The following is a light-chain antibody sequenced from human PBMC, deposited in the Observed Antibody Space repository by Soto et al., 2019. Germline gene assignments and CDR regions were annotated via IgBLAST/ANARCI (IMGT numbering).Light chain of an antibody. V-gene: IGKV3-15*01. J-gene: IGKJ1*01. CDR3: QQYNNWPPWT. CDR2: GAS. CDR1: QSVSTN. Sequence: EIVMTQSPATLSVSPGERATLSCRASQSVSTNLAWYQQKPGQASILLIYGASTRAAGVPARFSGSGSGTEFTLTISSLQSEDFAVYYCQQYNNWPPWTFGQGTKVEIK.